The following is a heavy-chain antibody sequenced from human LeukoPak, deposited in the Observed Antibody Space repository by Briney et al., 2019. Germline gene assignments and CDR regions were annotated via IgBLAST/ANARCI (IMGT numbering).Heavy chain of an antibody. V-gene: IGHV4-4*07. J-gene: IGHJ3*02. CDR1: GGSLSSYY. D-gene: IGHD1-14*01. CDR3: ATGETRPGTFDI. CDR2: VYTTGSI. Sequence: KPSETLSLTCTVSGGSLSSYYWSWIRQPAGKGLEWIGRVYTTGSINYNPSLQSRVTMSVDTSKNQFSLNLHSVTAADTALYYCATGETRPGTFDIWGPGTMVTVSS.